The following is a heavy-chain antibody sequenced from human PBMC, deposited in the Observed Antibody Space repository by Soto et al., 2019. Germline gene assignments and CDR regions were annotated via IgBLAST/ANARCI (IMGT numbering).Heavy chain of an antibody. CDR2: INHSGST. D-gene: IGHD2-2*01. V-gene: IGHV4-34*01. Sequence: SETLSLTCAVYGGSFSGYYWSWIRQPPGKGLEWIGEINHSGSTNYNPSLKSRVTISVDTSKNQFSLKLSSVTAADTAVYYCARGRLLPTHWGQGTLVTVSS. CDR3: ARGRLLPTH. J-gene: IGHJ4*02. CDR1: GGSFSGYY.